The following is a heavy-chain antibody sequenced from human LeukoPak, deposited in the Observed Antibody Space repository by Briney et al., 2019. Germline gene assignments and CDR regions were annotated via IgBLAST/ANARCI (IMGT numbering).Heavy chain of an antibody. V-gene: IGHV3-21*01. D-gene: IGHD2-15*01. CDR3: ATQDIVVVVAATGYFDY. J-gene: IGHJ4*02. CDR2: ISSSSSYI. Sequence: GGSLRLSCAASGITVSTHYMSWVRQAPGKGLEWVSSISSSSSYIYYADSVKGRFTISRDNAKNSLYLQMNSLRAEDTAVYYCATQDIVVVVAATGYFDYWGQGTLVTVSS. CDR1: GITVSTHY.